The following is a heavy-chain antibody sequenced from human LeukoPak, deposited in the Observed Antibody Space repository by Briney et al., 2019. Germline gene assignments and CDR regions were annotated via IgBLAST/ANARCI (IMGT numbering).Heavy chain of an antibody. CDR1: GFTFSSYG. Sequence: GGSLRLSCAASGFTFSSYGMHWVRQAPGKGLEWVADISYDGSNKYYADSVKGRFTISRDNSKNTLYLQMNSLRAEDTAVYYCAGYSSSWYRWNWFDPWGQGTLVTVSS. J-gene: IGHJ5*02. V-gene: IGHV3-30*03. D-gene: IGHD6-13*01. CDR3: AGYSSSWYRWNWFDP. CDR2: ISYDGSNK.